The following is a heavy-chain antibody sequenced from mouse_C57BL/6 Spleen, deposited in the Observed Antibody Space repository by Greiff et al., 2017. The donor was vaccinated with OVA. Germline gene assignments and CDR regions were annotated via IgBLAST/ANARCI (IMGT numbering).Heavy chain of an antibody. CDR3: ASPYYGYDEGYAMDY. CDR1: GYSITSGYY. Sequence: EVQLQESGPGLVKPSQSLSLTCSVTGYSITSGYYWNWIRQFPGNKLEWMGYISYDGSNNYNPSLKNRISITRDTSKNQFFLKLNSVTTEDTATYYCASPYYGYDEGYAMDYWSQGTSVTVSS. V-gene: IGHV3-6*01. D-gene: IGHD2-9*01. CDR2: ISYDGSN. J-gene: IGHJ4*01.